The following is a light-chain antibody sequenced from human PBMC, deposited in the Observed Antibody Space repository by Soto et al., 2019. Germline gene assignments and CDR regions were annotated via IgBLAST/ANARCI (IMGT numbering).Light chain of an antibody. CDR1: QSVSSN. V-gene: IGKV3-15*01. CDR3: QQYNNWPQT. J-gene: IGKJ1*01. Sequence: EIVMTQSPATLSVSPGERATLSCRASQSVSSNLAWYQQKPGQAPRLLIYGASTRATGIPATFIGSGAGTVFTLTLSSLQSEDFAVYYCQQYNNWPQTFGQGTKVEIK. CDR2: GAS.